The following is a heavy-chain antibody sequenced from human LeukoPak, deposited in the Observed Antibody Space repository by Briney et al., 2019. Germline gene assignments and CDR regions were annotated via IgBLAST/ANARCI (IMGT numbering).Heavy chain of an antibody. J-gene: IGHJ4*02. V-gene: IGHV4-34*01. CDR1: GVSITNYY. CDR3: ARGHLTGKVKIDF. CDR2: INHSGRT. Sequence: SENLSLTCGVYGVSITNYYWAFIRQPPGKGLEWIGEINHSGRTNYNPSLKSRVSISVDTSKNQFSLNLTSVTAADTALYYCARGHLTGKVKIDFWGQGTLVTVAS. D-gene: IGHD3-9*01.